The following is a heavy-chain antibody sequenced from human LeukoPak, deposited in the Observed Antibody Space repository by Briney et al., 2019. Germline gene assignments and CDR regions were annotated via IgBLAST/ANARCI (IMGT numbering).Heavy chain of an antibody. V-gene: IGHV3-7*01. CDR2: IKQDGSEK. CDR1: GFTFSSYW. CDR3: ARDRELRYFDWLFSDFYYYYGMDV. D-gene: IGHD3-9*01. Sequence: PGGSLRLSCAASGFTFSSYWMSWVRQAPGKGLGWVANIKQDGSEKYYVDSVKGRFTISRDNAKNSLYLQMNSLRAEDTAVYYCARDRELRYFDWLFSDFYYYYGMDVWRQGTTVTVSS. J-gene: IGHJ6*02.